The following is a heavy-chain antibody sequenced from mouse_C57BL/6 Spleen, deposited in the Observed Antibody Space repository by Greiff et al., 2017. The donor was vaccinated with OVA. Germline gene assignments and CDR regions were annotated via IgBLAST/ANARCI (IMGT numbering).Heavy chain of an antibody. J-gene: IGHJ1*03. Sequence: VKLMESGAELVKPGASVKISCNASGYAFSSYWMTWLKQRPGKGLEWIGQIYPGAGDTNYNGKFKGKATLTADKSSSTAYMQLSSLTSEDSAVYFCARNYYGSSYWYCDVWGTGTTVTVSA. CDR2: IYPGAGDT. CDR3: ARNYYGSSYWYCDV. CDR1: GYAFSSYW. D-gene: IGHD1-1*01. V-gene: IGHV1-80*01.